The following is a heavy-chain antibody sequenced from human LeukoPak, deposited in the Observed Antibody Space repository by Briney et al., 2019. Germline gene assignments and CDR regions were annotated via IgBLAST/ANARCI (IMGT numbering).Heavy chain of an antibody. CDR3: ARTVRGRVMRDWFDP. CDR1: GSSFTSYW. J-gene: IGHJ5*02. CDR2: IYPGDSDT. D-gene: IGHD3-10*01. V-gene: IGHV5-51*01. Sequence: GASLKISCKGSGSSFTSYWIGWVRQMPGKGLEWMGIIYPGDSDTRYSPSFQGQVTISADKSISTAYLQWSSLKASDTAMYYCARTVRGRVMRDWFDPWGQGTLVTVSS.